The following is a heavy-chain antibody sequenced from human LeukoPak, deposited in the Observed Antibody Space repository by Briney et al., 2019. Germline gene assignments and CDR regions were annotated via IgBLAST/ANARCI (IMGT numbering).Heavy chain of an antibody. V-gene: IGHV3-23*01. J-gene: IGHJ6*02. CDR1: GFTFSSYA. CDR2: ISGSGGST. CDR3: AKDIPGDYYYGMDV. Sequence: SGGSLRLSCAASGFTFSSYAMSWVRQAPGKGLEWVSAISGSGGSTYYADSVKGRFTISRDNSKNTLYLQMNSLRAEDTAVCYCAKDIPGDYYYGMDVWGQGTTVTVSS.